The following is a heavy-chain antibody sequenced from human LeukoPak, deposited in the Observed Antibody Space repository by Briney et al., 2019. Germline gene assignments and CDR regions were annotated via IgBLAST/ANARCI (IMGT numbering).Heavy chain of an antibody. CDR3: AKVSNIGGSGTRDY. Sequence: PGGSLRLSCAASGFTFNSYAMSWVRQAPGKGLEWVSTISGSGGSTNHADSVKGRFTISRDDSKNTLYLQMNRMRVEDTAVYYCAKVSNIGGSGTRDYWGQGTLVTVSS. J-gene: IGHJ4*02. D-gene: IGHD3-10*01. V-gene: IGHV3-23*01. CDR2: ISGSGGST. CDR1: GFTFNSYA.